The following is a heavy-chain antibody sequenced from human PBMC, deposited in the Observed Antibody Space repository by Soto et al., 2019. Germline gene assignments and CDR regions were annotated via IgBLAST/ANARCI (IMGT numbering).Heavy chain of an antibody. Sequence: QVQLQESGPGLVKPSQTLSLTCTVSGGSISSGGYYWSWIRQHPGKGLGWIGYIHYSGSTYYNTSLKSGVTIAVDTSKNQFSLKLSSVSAADTAVYYCARVCGGDYHYGMDVWGQGTTVTVSS. CDR2: IHYSGST. CDR3: ARVCGGDYHYGMDV. CDR1: GGSISSGGYY. D-gene: IGHD2-21*01. J-gene: IGHJ6*02. V-gene: IGHV4-31*03.